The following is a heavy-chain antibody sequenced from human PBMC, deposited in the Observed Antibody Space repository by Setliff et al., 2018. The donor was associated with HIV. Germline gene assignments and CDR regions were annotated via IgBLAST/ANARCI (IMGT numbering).Heavy chain of an antibody. CDR2: IHYSGST. J-gene: IGHJ4*02. V-gene: IGHV4-31*03. D-gene: IGHD5-12*01. CDR3: ARRSGYAEDY. Sequence: SETLSLTCSVSGDSISSGGHYWSWIRQSPGKGLEWIGYIHYSGSTYFNPSLKSRVSISTDTSKNQFSLKLSSVTAADTAVYYCARRSGYAEDYWGQGTLVTVSS. CDR1: GDSISSGGHY.